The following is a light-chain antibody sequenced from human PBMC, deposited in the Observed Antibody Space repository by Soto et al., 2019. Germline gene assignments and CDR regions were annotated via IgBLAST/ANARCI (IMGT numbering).Light chain of an antibody. CDR2: AAS. V-gene: IGKV1-39*01. CDR1: QSISGY. CDR3: QQSYVTPPIT. Sequence: DIQMTQSPSSLSASVGDRVTITCRASQSISGYLNWYQHGPGQAPKLLINAASNLRSGVPSRFSGSGSGTDFTLTITSLQPEDFAFYYCQQSYVTPPITFGQGTRLEIK. J-gene: IGKJ5*01.